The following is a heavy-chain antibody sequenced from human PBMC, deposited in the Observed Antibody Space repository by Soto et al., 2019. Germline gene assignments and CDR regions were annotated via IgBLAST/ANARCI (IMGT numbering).Heavy chain of an antibody. D-gene: IGHD4-17*01. V-gene: IGHV1-18*01. CDR3: ARVRGDYSRGMDV. Sequence: QVQLVQSGAEVKKPGASVKVSCKASGYTFTSYGISWVQQAPGQGLEWMGWISGYNGNTNYARKLQCRVTMTTDASTTTAYMELRSLRSDDTAVYYCARVRGDYSRGMDVWGQGTTHTVSS. CDR1: GYTFTSYG. CDR2: ISGYNGNT. J-gene: IGHJ6*02.